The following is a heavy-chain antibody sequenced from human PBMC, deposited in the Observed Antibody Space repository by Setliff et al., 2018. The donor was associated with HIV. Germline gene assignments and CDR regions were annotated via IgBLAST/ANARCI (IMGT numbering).Heavy chain of an antibody. CDR2: IIPIFGTA. CDR3: ARALWAVAGTGYYYYYMDV. V-gene: IGHV1-69*05. Sequence: ASVKVSCKASGGTFSSYAISWVRQAPGQGLEWMGGIIPIFGTANYAQKFQGRVTITTDECTSTAYMELSSLRSEDTAVYYCARALWAVAGTGYYYYYMDVWGKGTTVTVS. D-gene: IGHD6-19*01. J-gene: IGHJ6*03. CDR1: GGTFSSYA.